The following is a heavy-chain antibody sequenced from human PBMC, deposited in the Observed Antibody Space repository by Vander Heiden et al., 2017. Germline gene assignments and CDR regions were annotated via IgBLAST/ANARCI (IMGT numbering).Heavy chain of an antibody. CDR2: INRDSTTI. J-gene: IGHJ4*02. Sequence: QVQLVESGGGLVKPGGSLRLFCAVSGFIFDNDYMSWIRLAPGKGLEWVSYINRDSTTIYDTDSVQGRFTISRDNAKKSLYLQMNSLRAEDTAVYYCFAGYNDIDYWGQGTLVTVSS. V-gene: IGHV3-11*01. D-gene: IGHD5-12*01. CDR3: FAGYNDIDY. CDR1: GFIFDNDY.